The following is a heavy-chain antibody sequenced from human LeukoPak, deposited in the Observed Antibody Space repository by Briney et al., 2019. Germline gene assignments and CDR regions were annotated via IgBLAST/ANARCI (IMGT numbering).Heavy chain of an antibody. CDR1: GGSISGYY. Sequence: SETLSLTCTVSGGSISGYYWSWIRQHPGKGLEWIGYIYYSGSTYYNPSLKSRVTISVDTSKNQFSLKLSSVTAADTAVYYCARARNLGSIIWGQGTMVTVSS. D-gene: IGHD6-13*01. CDR3: ARARNLGSII. CDR2: IYYSGST. J-gene: IGHJ3*02. V-gene: IGHV4-31*03.